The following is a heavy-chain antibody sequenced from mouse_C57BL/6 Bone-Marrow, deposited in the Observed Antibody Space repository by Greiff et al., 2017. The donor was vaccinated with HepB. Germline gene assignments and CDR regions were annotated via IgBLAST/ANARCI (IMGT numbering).Heavy chain of an antibody. CDR1: GFTFSDYY. D-gene: IGHD2-3*01. Sequence: DVMLVESGGGLVQPGGSLKLSCAASGFTFSDYYMYWVRQTPEKRLEWVAYISNGGGSTYYPDTVKGRFTISRDNAKNTLYLQMSRLKSEDTAMYYCARDDGYSAWFAYWGQGTLVTVSA. CDR3: ARDDGYSAWFAY. J-gene: IGHJ3*01. CDR2: ISNGGGST. V-gene: IGHV5-12*01.